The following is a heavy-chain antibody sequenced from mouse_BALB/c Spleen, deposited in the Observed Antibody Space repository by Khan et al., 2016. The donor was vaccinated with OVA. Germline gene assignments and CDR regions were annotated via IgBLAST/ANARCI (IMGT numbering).Heavy chain of an antibody. CDR1: GYSFTSYYV. Sequence: EVQLQESGPGLVKPSQSLSLTCTVTGYSFTSYYVRNLIRQPAGNLLWWMGIISYSGTTNYNPVFKSRTTITRDTSKNQFFLQMNSVTTEDTATYYCARDGSRYNYTMDYWGQGTSVTVSS. CDR2: ISYSGTT. V-gene: IGHV3-2*02. D-gene: IGHD2-3*01. CDR3: ARDGSRYNYTMDY. J-gene: IGHJ4*01.